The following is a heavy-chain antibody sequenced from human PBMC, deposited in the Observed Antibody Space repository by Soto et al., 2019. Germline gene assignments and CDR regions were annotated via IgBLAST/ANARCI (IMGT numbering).Heavy chain of an antibody. Sequence: SQTLSLTCAISGDSVSSNSAAWNWIRQSPSRGLEWLGRTYYRSKWYNDYAVSVKSRITVNPDTSKNQFSLQLNSVTPEDTAVYYCARDRIAAAGGAYYYYGMDVWGQGTTVTVSS. CDR1: GDSVSSNSAA. CDR2: TYYRSKWYN. CDR3: ARDRIAAAGGAYYYYGMDV. V-gene: IGHV6-1*01. J-gene: IGHJ6*02. D-gene: IGHD6-13*01.